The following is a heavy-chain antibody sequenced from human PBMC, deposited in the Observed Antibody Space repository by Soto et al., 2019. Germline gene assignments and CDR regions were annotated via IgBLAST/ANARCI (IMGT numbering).Heavy chain of an antibody. CDR3: ARAGTIFGNDYYGMDV. CDR2: MNPNSGNT. Sequence: GASVKVSCKASGYTFTSYDINWVRQATGQGLEWMGWMNPNSGNTGYAQKFQGRVTMTRNTSISTAYMELSSLRSEDTAVYYCARAGTIFGNDYYGMDVWGQGTTVTVSS. CDR1: GYTFTSYD. V-gene: IGHV1-8*01. D-gene: IGHD3-3*01. J-gene: IGHJ6*02.